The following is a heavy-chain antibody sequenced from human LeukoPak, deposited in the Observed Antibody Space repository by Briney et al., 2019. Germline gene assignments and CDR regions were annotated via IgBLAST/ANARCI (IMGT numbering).Heavy chain of an antibody. CDR2: IYHSGST. Sequence: PSGTLSLTCAVSGGSISSSNWWSWVRQPPGKGLEWIGEIYHSGSTYYNPSLKSRVTISVDTSKNQFSLKLSSVTAADTAVYYCASEAPIAARPLDYWGQGTLVTVSS. CDR3: ASEAPIAARPLDY. J-gene: IGHJ4*02. D-gene: IGHD6-6*01. V-gene: IGHV4-4*02. CDR1: GGSISSSNW.